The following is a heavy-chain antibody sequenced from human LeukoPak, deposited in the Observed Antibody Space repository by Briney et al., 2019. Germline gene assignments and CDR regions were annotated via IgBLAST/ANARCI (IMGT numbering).Heavy chain of an antibody. J-gene: IGHJ6*02. CDR1: GYTFTGYY. Sequence: ASVKVCCKASGYTFTGYYMHWVRQAPGQGLEWMGWINPNSGGTNYAQKFQGKVTMTRDMSISTAYMELSRLRSDDTAVYYCARDRWIQLTGYYYYYGMDVWGQGTTVTVSS. V-gene: IGHV1-2*02. CDR2: INPNSGGT. D-gene: IGHD5-18*01. CDR3: ARDRWIQLTGYYYYYGMDV.